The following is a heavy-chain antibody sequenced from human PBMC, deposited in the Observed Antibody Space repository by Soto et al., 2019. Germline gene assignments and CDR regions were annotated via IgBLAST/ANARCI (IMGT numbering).Heavy chain of an antibody. CDR2: IYYSGST. V-gene: IGHV4-39*01. Sequence: QLQLQESGPGLVKPSETLSLTCTVSGGSISSSSYYWGWIRQPPGKGLEWIGSIYYSGSTYYNPSLKSRVTISEDTSKNQFSLKLSSVTAADTAVYYCARLPLGSSSSTWYFDLWGRGTLVTVSS. CDR3: ARLPLGSSSSTWYFDL. J-gene: IGHJ2*01. D-gene: IGHD6-6*01. CDR1: GGSISSSSYY.